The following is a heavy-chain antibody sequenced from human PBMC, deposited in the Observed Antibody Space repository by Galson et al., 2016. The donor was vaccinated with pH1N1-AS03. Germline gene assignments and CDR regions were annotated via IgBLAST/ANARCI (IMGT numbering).Heavy chain of an antibody. D-gene: IGHD1-26*01. CDR2: TNPSSGGT. CDR1: GYTFAYYY. J-gene: IGHJ4*02. V-gene: IGHV1-2*02. CDR3: ARGGGSALDS. Sequence: SVKVSCKASGYTFAYYYVHWVRQAPGQGLEWMGWTNPSSGGTKFAQKFQGTDSMTTDTSTRTAYMELSRLRSDDTAVYYCARGGGSALDSWGQGTLVTVSS.